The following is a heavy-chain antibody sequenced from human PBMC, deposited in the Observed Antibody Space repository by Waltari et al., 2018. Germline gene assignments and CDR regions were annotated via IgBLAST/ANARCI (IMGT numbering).Heavy chain of an antibody. J-gene: IGHJ6*03. CDR1: GGSISSYY. V-gene: IGHV4-59*01. D-gene: IGHD1-7*01. CDR3: ARGELYYYYYMDV. Sequence: QVQLQESGPGLVKPSETLSLTCTVSGGSISSYYWSWTRQPPGKGLEWIGYIYYSGSTNYNPSLKSRVTISVDTSKNQFSLKLSSVTAADTAVYYCARGELYYYYYMDVWGKGTTVTVSS. CDR2: IYYSGST.